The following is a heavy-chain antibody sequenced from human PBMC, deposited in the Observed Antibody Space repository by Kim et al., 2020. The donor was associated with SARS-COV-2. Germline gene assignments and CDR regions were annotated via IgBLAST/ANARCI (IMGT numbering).Heavy chain of an antibody. CDR2: ISYDGSNK. J-gene: IGHJ4*02. V-gene: IGHV3-30*18. CDR3: AKRSQSGSYFY. D-gene: IGHD1-26*01. Sequence: GGSLRLSCAASGFTFSSYGMHWVRQAPGKGLEWVAVISYDGSNKYYADSVKGRFTISRDNSKNTLYLQMNSLRAGDTAVYYCAKRSQSGSYFYWGQGTLVTVSS. CDR1: GFTFSSYG.